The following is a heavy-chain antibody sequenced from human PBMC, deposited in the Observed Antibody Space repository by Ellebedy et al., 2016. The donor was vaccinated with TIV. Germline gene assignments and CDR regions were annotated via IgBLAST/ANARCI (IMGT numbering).Heavy chain of an antibody. V-gene: IGHV5-51*01. CDR1: GYSFTSYW. D-gene: IGHD6-13*01. CDR3: ARTRDPAAGTLMDV. Sequence: ASVKVSXXGSGYSFTSYWIGWVRQMPGEGLEWMGIIYPGDSDTRYSPSFQGQVTISADKSISTAYLQWSSLKASDTAMYYCARTRDPAAGTLMDVWGKGTTVTVSS. CDR2: IYPGDSDT. J-gene: IGHJ6*03.